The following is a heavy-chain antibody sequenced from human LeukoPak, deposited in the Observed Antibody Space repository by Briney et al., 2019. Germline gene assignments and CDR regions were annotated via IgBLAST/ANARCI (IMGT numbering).Heavy chain of an antibody. J-gene: IGHJ5*02. Sequence: GASVKVSCKASGYTFTSYGISWVRQSPGQGLEWIGWISAYNGNTNYAQKLQGRVTMTTDTSTSTAYMELRSLRSDDTAVYYCARDAAPGIAVAGTIWFDPWGQGTLVTVSS. CDR3: ARDAAPGIAVAGTIWFDP. CDR1: GYTFTSYG. CDR2: ISAYNGNT. D-gene: IGHD6-19*01. V-gene: IGHV1-18*01.